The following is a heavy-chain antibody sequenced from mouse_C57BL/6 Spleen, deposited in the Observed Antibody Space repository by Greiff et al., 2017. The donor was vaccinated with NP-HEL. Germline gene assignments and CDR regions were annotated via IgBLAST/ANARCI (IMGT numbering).Heavy chain of an antibody. V-gene: IGHV14-4*01. CDR2: IDPENGDP. CDR1: GFNIKDDY. D-gene: IGHD1-1*01. CDR3: TQLRRPSFDY. Sequence: PLQQSGAELVRPGASVKLSCTASGFNIKDDYMHWVKQRPEQGLEWIGWIDPENGDPEYASKFQGKATITADTSSNTAYLQLSSLTSEDTAVYYCTQLRRPSFDYWGQGTTLTVSS. J-gene: IGHJ2*01.